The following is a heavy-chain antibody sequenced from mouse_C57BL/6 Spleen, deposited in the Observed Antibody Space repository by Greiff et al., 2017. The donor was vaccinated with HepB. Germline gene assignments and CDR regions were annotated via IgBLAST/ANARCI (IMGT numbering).Heavy chain of an antibody. CDR2: IDPSDSYT. D-gene: IGHD4-1*01. CDR3: ARRSANWDEGYYFDY. CDR1: GYTFTSYW. Sequence: QQSCKASGYTFTSYWMHWVKQRPGQGLEWIGEIDPSDSYTNYNQKFKGKSTLTVDKSSSTAYMQLSSLTSEDSAVYYCARRSANWDEGYYFDYWGQGTTLTVSS. V-gene: IGHV1-69*01. J-gene: IGHJ2*01.